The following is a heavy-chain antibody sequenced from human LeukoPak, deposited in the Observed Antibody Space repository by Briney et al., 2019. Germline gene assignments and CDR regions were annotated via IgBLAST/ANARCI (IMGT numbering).Heavy chain of an antibody. D-gene: IGHD6-13*01. V-gene: IGHV3-48*01. CDR3: ARGLAAAGNYYGMDV. CDR2: ISSSSSTI. CDR1: GFTFSSYS. J-gene: IGHJ6*02. Sequence: PGGSLRLSCAASGFTFSSYSMNWVRQAPGKGLEWVSCISSSSSTIYHADSVEGRFTISRDNAKNSLYLQMSSLRAEDTAVYYCARGLAAAGNYYGMDVWGQGTTVTVSS.